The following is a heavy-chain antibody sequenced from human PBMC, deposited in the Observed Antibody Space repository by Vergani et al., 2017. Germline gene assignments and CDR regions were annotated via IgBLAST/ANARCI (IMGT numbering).Heavy chain of an antibody. J-gene: IGHJ4*02. CDR3: ARGLEYSSSPTGFDY. D-gene: IGHD6-6*01. CDR2: ISSSSSTI. CDR1: GFTFSSYS. V-gene: IGHV3-48*04. Sequence: EVQLVESGGGLVQPGGSLRLSCAASGFTFSSYSMNWVRQAPGKGLEWVSYISSSSSTIYYADSLKGRFTISRDNAKNSLYLQMNSLRAEDTAVYYCARGLEYSSSPTGFDYWGQGTLVTVSS.